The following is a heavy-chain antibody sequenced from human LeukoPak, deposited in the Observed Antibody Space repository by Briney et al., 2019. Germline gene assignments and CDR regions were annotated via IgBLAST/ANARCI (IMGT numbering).Heavy chain of an antibody. CDR1: GGSISSYY. CDR2: IYYIGST. CDR3: ARHRMCSSGWEYYFDY. D-gene: IGHD6-19*01. Sequence: SETLSLTCTVSGGSISSYYWSWIRQPPGKGLEWIGYIYYIGSTNYNPSLKSRVTISVDRSKNQFSLKLSSVTAADTAVYYCARHRMCSSGWEYYFDYWGQGTLVTVSS. J-gene: IGHJ4*02. V-gene: IGHV4-59*08.